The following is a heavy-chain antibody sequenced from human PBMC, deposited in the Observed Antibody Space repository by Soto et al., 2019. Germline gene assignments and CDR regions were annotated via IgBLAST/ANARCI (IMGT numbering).Heavy chain of an antibody. CDR3: AKLSVTGLRFLEWRGSNYGMDV. D-gene: IGHD3-3*01. Sequence: NPSETLSLTCTVSGGSISRSSDYWAWIRQPPGKGLQWIGTIYYSGSTFYNPSLTSRVTISVDTSKNQFSLRLSSVTAADAAVYYCAKLSVTGLRFLEWRGSNYGMDVWGQGTTVTVSS. J-gene: IGHJ6*02. CDR1: GGSISRSSDY. CDR2: IYYSGST. V-gene: IGHV4-39*01.